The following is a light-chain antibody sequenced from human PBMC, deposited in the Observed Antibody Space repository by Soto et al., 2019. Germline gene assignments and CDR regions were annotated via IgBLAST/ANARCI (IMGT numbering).Light chain of an antibody. V-gene: IGLV2-11*01. CDR3: CSYAGGYTLYV. J-gene: IGLJ1*01. Sequence: QSALTQPRSVSGSPGQSVTISCTGSSSDFGGYNYVSWYQQHPGKAPKLIIYDVNERPSGVPDRFSGSKSGNTASLTISGLLAEDEADYYCCSYAGGYTLYVFGAGTKVTV. CDR1: SSDFGGYNY. CDR2: DVN.